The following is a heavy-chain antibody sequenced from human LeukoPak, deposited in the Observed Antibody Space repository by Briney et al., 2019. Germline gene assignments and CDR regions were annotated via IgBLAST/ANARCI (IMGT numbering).Heavy chain of an antibody. Sequence: SETLSLTCTVSGGSISSYYWSWIRQPPGKGLEWIGYIYTSGSTNYNPSLKSRVTISVDTSKNQFSLKLSSVTAADTAVYYCARHFDLDFSSTSCYNYYFDYWGQGTLVTVSS. D-gene: IGHD2-2*02. V-gene: IGHV4-4*09. CDR2: IYTSGST. J-gene: IGHJ4*02. CDR3: ARHFDLDFSSTSCYNYYFDY. CDR1: GGSISSYY.